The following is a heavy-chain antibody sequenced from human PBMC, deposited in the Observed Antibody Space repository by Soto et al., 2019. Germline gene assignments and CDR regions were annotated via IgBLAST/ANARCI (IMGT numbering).Heavy chain of an antibody. Sequence: QITLKESGPPLVKPTQTLTLTCTFSGFSLSTSGVGVGWIRQPPGKALEWLALIYWDDDKRYSPSLKSRLTITKDTSKNQVVLTMTNMDPVDTATYYCAHRDLYCSGGSCRGFDYWGQGTLVTVSS. V-gene: IGHV2-5*02. J-gene: IGHJ4*02. CDR2: IYWDDDK. D-gene: IGHD2-15*01. CDR1: GFSLSTSGVG. CDR3: AHRDLYCSGGSCRGFDY.